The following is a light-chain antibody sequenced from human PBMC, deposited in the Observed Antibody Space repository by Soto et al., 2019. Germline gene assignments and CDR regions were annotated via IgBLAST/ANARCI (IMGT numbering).Light chain of an antibody. CDR3: LVSYSGEDI. Sequence: QAVVTQEPSLTVSPGGTVTLTCGSSTGPVTSSNYPNWFQQKPGQAPRTLIYDTSNKHSWTPARFSGSLLGGKAALTLSGARSEDESDYYCLVSYSGEDIFGGGTKLTVL. CDR2: DTS. CDR1: TGPVTSSNY. V-gene: IGLV7-46*01. J-gene: IGLJ2*01.